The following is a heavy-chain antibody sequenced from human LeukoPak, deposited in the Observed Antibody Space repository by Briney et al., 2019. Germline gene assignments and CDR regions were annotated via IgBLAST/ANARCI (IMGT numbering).Heavy chain of an antibody. V-gene: IGHV3-9*01. CDR3: AKDADRATDDAFDI. CDR1: GFTFDDYA. CDR2: ISWNSGSI. J-gene: IGHJ3*02. D-gene: IGHD1-14*01. Sequence: QPGGSLRLSCAASGFTFDDYAMHWVRQAPGKGLEWVSGISWNSGSIGYADSVKGRFTISRDNAKNSLYLQMNSLRAEDTALYYCAKDADRATDDAFDIWGQGTMVTVSS.